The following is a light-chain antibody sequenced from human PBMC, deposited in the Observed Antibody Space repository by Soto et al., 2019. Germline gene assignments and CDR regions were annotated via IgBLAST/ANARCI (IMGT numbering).Light chain of an antibody. Sequence: DIQLTQSPSFLSASAGDRVTITCRASQGISTYLAWYQQEPGKAPKLLIYAASTLQSGVPSRFGGSGSWTEFTLTISSLQPEDFATYYCQHLNGYPRTFGQGTKLEIK. J-gene: IGKJ1*01. CDR2: AAS. CDR3: QHLNGYPRT. CDR1: QGISTY. V-gene: IGKV1-9*01.